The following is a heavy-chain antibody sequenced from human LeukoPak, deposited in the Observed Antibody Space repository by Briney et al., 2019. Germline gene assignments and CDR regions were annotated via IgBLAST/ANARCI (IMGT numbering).Heavy chain of an antibody. Sequence: GGSLRLSCAASGFTFSSYGMHWVRQAPGKGLEWVAFIRHDGSNKYYADSVKGRFTISRDNSKNTLYLQMNSLRAEDTAVYYCAKGVYDFWSGYYPNNKWFDPWSQGTLVTVSS. D-gene: IGHD3-3*01. CDR3: AKGVYDFWSGYYPNNKWFDP. J-gene: IGHJ5*02. CDR2: IRHDGSNK. V-gene: IGHV3-30*02. CDR1: GFTFSSYG.